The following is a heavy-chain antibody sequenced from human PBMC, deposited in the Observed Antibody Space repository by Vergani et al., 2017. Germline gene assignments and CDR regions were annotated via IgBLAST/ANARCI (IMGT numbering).Heavy chain of an antibody. D-gene: IGHD2-21*01. CDR2: IFHSGDT. CDR1: DESIYYHY. J-gene: IGHJ5*02. CDR3: ARDATDCGGDCSLSLGT. V-gene: IGHV4-4*07. Sequence: QVLLHRSGPGLVKPSETLPLTCFVSDESIYYHYWSWIRQPAGKGLEWIGRIFHSGDTQYNPSLKSRATMSVDTSKNEFSLRLDSVTSADSAMYYCARDATDCGGDCSLSLGTCGQGVLVTVSS.